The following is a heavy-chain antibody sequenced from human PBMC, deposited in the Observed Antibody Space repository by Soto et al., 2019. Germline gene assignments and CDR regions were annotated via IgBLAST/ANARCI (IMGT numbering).Heavy chain of an antibody. V-gene: IGHV1-18*04. Sequence: QIQVLQSGPEVRKPGTSVKVSCKASGHSFKKTGFTWVRQSLGQGLEWMGWIDADNGDTKYAQKSRGRVTLTTDKTTRTAYMDMRSLSADDTAVYFCVVCPGIHAGGTCLDFWGQGTLVTVSS. CDR2: IDADNGDT. D-gene: IGHD2-15*01. J-gene: IGHJ4*02. CDR3: VVCPGIHAGGTCLDF. CDR1: GHSFKKTG.